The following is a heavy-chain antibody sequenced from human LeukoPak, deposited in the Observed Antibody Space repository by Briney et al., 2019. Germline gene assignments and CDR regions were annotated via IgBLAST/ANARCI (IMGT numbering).Heavy chain of an antibody. J-gene: IGHJ4*02. V-gene: IGHV3-21*01. CDR3: ARSGAFLSSNFDY. CDR2: ISSSSSYI. D-gene: IGHD2/OR15-2a*01. CDR1: GFTFSSYS. Sequence: GGSLRLSCAASGFTFSSYSMNWVRQAPGKGLEWVSSISSSSSYIYYADSVKGRFTISRDNAKNSLYLQMNSLRAEDTAVYYCARSGAFLSSNFDYWGQGTLVTVSS.